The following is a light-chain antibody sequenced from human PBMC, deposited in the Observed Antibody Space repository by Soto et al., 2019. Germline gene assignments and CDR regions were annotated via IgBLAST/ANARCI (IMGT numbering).Light chain of an antibody. Sequence: QSVLTQPPSASGTPGQRVTISCSGSSSNIGSNTVNWYQQLPGTAPKLLIHANNQRPSGVPDRFSCAKSGTSAALAISWLHSEEADYYCAAWDDSLNGYVFGTGTKLTVL. CDR3: AAWDDSLNGYV. J-gene: IGLJ1*01. CDR2: ANN. CDR1: SSNIGSNT. V-gene: IGLV1-44*01.